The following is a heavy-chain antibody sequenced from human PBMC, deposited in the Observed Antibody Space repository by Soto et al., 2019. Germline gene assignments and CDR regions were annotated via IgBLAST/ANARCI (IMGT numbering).Heavy chain of an antibody. CDR1: GGSVSSGSYY. CDR2: IYYSGSI. J-gene: IGHJ4*02. CDR3: ARRYGSCFVY. Sequence: ETLSLTCTVSGGSVSSGSYYWSWIRQPPGKGLEWIGFIYYSGSINYNPSFKSRVAISVDTSKNQFSLNLTSVTAADTAVYYCARRYGSCFVYWGQGTLVTVSS. D-gene: IGHD6-6*01. V-gene: IGHV4-61*01.